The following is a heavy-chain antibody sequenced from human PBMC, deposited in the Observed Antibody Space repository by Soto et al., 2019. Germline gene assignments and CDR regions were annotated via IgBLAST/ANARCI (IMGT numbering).Heavy chain of an antibody. CDR1: GFAFWGDW. V-gene: IGHV3-7*01. CDR2: IKQDGSKA. D-gene: IGHD2-15*01. CDR3: ARDFYGGFSYGPGDS. J-gene: IGHJ4*02. Sequence: EVHLVESGGGLVQPGGSLRLSCVASGFAFWGDWMSWVRQAPGKGLEWVANIKQDGSKAQYLESVRGRFTISRDNSKSSGYLQMNSLRAEDAALYYCARDFYGGFSYGPGDSWGQGTLVTVSS.